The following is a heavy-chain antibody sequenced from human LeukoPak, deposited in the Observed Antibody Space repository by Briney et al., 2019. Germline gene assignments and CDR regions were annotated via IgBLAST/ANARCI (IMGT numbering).Heavy chain of an antibody. D-gene: IGHD6-13*01. V-gene: IGHV4-30-2*01. CDR1: GGSISSGGYS. CDR2: IYHSGST. CDR3: ARVAGPDWYFDL. J-gene: IGHJ2*01. Sequence: SEALSLTCAVSGGSISSGGYSWSWIRQPPGKGLEWIGYIYHSGSTYYNPSLKSRVTISVDTSKNQFSLKLSSVTAADTAVYYCARVAGPDWYFDLWGRGTLVTVSS.